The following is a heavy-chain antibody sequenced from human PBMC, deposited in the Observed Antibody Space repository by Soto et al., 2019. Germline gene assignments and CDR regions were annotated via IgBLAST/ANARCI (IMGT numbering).Heavy chain of an antibody. CDR1: GGSISSYY. Sequence: QVQLQESGPGLVKPSETLSLSCTVSGGSISSYYWSWFRQSPGKRMEWIGYVHHSWGSSYNPSLQSRVAISLDTSNSPFSLTVPSVTATDTAVYYCARQGFGPLHGLVDVWGQGTTVTVSS. CDR2: VHHSWGS. J-gene: IGHJ6*02. V-gene: IGHV4-59*08. CDR3: ARQGFGPLHGLVDV. D-gene: IGHD3-10*01.